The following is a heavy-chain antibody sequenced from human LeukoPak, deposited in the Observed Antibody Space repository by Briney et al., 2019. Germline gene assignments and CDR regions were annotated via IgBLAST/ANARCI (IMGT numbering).Heavy chain of an antibody. CDR1: GYTFTSYY. V-gene: IGHV1-2*02. D-gene: IGHD1-14*01. CDR3: ARTEGPTDAFDI. CDR2: INPNSGGT. J-gene: IGHJ3*02. Sequence: ASVKVSCKASGYTFTSYYMHWVRQAPGQGLEWMGWINPNSGGTNYAQKFQGRVTMTRDTSISTAYMQLSRLRSEDTAVYYCARTEGPTDAFDIWGQGTMVTVSS.